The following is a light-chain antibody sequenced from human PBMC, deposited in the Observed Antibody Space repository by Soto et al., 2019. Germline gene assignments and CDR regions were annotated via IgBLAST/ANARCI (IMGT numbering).Light chain of an antibody. CDR3: QTWGSVTVI. CDR1: SGHSSYA. V-gene: IGLV4-69*01. Sequence: QPVLTQSPSASASLGASVKITCTLSSGHSSYAIAWHQQQPEKGPRFLMRLNSDGSHTKGDGIPDRFSGSSSGAERYLTISSLQSEDEADYYRQTWGSVTVIFGGGTKLTVL. CDR2: LNSDGSH. J-gene: IGLJ2*01.